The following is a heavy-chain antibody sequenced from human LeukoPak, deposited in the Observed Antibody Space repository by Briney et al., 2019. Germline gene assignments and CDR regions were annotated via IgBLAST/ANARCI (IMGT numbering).Heavy chain of an antibody. D-gene: IGHD3-22*01. Sequence: GGSLRLSCAASGFTFSSYWMRWVRQAPGKGLVWVSRINSDGINTSYADSVKGRFTISRDNGKNTLNLQMNSLRAEDTAVYYCPRDLGQYYDKGDNWFDPWGQGTLVTVSS. J-gene: IGHJ5*02. CDR2: INSDGINT. CDR1: GFTFSSYW. CDR3: PRDLGQYYDKGDNWFDP. V-gene: IGHV3-74*01.